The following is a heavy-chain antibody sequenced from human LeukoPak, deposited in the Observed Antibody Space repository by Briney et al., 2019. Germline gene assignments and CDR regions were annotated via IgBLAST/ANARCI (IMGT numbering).Heavy chain of an antibody. CDR2: INSDGSST. CDR3: AILPTTTVTNLFDY. CDR1: GFTFSTYW. J-gene: IGHJ4*02. D-gene: IGHD4-17*01. V-gene: IGHV3-74*01. Sequence: GGSLRLSCAASGFTFSTYWMHWVRQAPGKGLVWVSHINSDGSSTGYADSVKGRFTISRDNAKNTLYLQMNSLRAEDTAVYYCAILPTTTVTNLFDYWGQGTLVTVSS.